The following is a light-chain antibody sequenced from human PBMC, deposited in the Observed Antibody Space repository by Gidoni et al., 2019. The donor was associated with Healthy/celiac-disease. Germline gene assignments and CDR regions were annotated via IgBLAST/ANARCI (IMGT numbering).Light chain of an antibody. CDR3: QQNYRSPRA. J-gene: IGKJ1*01. V-gene: IGKV4-1*01. CDR1: QSVLYSSNNKKY. CDR2: WAS. Sequence: DIVMPQSPDSLAVSLGARATFNCKSSQSVLYSSNNKKYLAWYQQKPGQPPKLPIYWASTRETGVTDRFSGSGSGTDFTLTISSLQAEDVAVYYCQQNYRSPRAFGQGTKVEIK.